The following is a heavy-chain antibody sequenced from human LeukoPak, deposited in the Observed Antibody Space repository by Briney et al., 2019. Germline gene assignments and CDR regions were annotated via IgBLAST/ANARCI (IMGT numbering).Heavy chain of an antibody. D-gene: IGHD6-19*01. CDR1: GFSFRKYW. J-gene: IGHJ5*02. CDR2: IQQDGSET. CDR3: ATSGGSGWSRDINWFDP. Sequence: PGGSLRPSCAAPGFSFRKYWMSWVRQAPGKGLEWVANIQQDGSETYYVDSVKGRFTISRDNAKNSLYLQMNSLRADDTAVHYCATSGGSGWSRDINWFDPWGQGTLVTVSS. V-gene: IGHV3-7*01.